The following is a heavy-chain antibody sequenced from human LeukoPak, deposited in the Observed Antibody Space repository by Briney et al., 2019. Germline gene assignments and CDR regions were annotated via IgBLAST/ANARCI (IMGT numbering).Heavy chain of an antibody. CDR2: IRYDGSNK. CDR1: GFTFSSYG. J-gene: IGHJ4*02. D-gene: IGHD1-26*01. CDR3: AKDPSDIVGAIDY. V-gene: IGHV3-30*02. Sequence: GGSLRLSCAASGFTFSSYGMHWVRQAPGKGLEWVAFIRYDGSNKYYADSVKGRFTISRDNSKNTLYLQMNSLRAEDTAVYYCAKDPSDIVGAIDYWGQGTLVTVSS.